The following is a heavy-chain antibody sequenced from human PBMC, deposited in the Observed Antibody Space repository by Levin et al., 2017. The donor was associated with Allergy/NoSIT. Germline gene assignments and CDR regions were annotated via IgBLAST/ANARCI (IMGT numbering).Heavy chain of an antibody. CDR2: IRSKAYGGTT. D-gene: IGHD3-22*01. CDR3: TRDAPYYEHVPFQH. CDR1: GFTFGDYA. J-gene: IGHJ1*01. V-gene: IGHV3-49*03. Sequence: LSGGSLRLSCTASGFTFGDYAMSWFRQAPGKGLEWVGFIRSKAYGGTTEYAASVKGRFTISRDDSKSIAYLQMNSLKTEDTAVYYCTRDAPYYEHVPFQHWGQGTLVTVSS.